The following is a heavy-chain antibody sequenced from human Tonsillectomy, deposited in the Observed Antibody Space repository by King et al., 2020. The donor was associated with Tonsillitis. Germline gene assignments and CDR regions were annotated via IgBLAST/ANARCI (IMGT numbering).Heavy chain of an antibody. V-gene: IGHV4-59*08. J-gene: IGHJ2*01. CDR3: ARLDYFGSGSYWYFDL. Sequence: VQLQESGPGLVKPSETLSLTCTVSGSISGSYWSWIRQPPGKGLEWIGYIYYSGTTNYNPSLRSRVTISVDTSKNQLSLKLISVTAADTAVYYCARLDYFGSGSYWYFDLWGRGTLVTVSS. CDR2: IYYSGTT. D-gene: IGHD3-10*01. CDR1: GSISGSY.